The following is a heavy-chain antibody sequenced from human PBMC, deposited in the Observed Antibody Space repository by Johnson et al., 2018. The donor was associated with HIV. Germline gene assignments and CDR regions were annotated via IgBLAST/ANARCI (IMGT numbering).Heavy chain of an antibody. Sequence: QMLLVESGGGVVQPGRSLRLSCAASGFTFSSYGMHWVRQAPGKGLEWVSVIYSGGSKGYGDSVKGRFTISRDNAKNSLYMQMNSLRAEDTALYYCATEGGTGAFDSWGQGTRVTVSS. CDR3: ATEGGTGAFDS. CDR2: IYSGGSK. CDR1: GFTFSSYG. D-gene: IGHD2-15*01. V-gene: IGHV3-NL1*01. J-gene: IGHJ3*02.